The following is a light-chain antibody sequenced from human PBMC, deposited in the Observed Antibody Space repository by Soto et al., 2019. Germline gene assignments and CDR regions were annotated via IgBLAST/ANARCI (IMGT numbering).Light chain of an antibody. Sequence: EIVLTQSPGTLSLSPGERATLSCRASQIVSSSYLGWYQQKPGQAPRLLLHDASSRATGIPDRFSGSGSGTDFTLTISRLEPEDFAVYYCQQYGSSPLTFGQGTKVEIK. J-gene: IGKJ1*01. CDR1: QIVSSSY. V-gene: IGKV3-20*01. CDR2: DAS. CDR3: QQYGSSPLT.